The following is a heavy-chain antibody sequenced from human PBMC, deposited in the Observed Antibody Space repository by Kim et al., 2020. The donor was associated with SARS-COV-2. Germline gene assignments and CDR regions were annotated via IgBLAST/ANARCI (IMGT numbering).Heavy chain of an antibody. CDR1: GYTFTSYG. D-gene: IGHD2-2*01. CDR3: ARDFFSGIVVVPAAIYMDV. J-gene: IGHJ6*03. CDR2: ISAYNGNT. Sequence: ASVKVSCKASGYTFTSYGISWVRQAPGQGLEWMGWISAYNGNTNYAQKLQGRVTMTTDTSTSTAYMELRSLRSDDTAVYYCARDFFSGIVVVPAAIYMDVWGKGTTVTVSS. V-gene: IGHV1-18*01.